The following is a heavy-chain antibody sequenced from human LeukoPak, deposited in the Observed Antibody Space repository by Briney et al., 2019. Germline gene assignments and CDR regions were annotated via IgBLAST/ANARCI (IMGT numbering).Heavy chain of an antibody. D-gene: IGHD3-3*01. V-gene: IGHV7-4-1*02. CDR1: GYTFTSYA. J-gene: IGHJ4*02. CDR3: ARHKAIFGVVILDY. Sequence: ASVKVSCKASGYTFTSYAMNWVRQAPGQRLEWMGWINTNTGNPTYAQGFTGRFVFSLDTSVSTAYLQISSLKAEDTAVYYCARHKAIFGVVILDYWGQGTLVTVSS. CDR2: INTNTGNP.